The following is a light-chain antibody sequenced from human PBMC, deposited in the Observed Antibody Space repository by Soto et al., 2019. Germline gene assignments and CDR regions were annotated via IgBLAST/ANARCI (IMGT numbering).Light chain of an antibody. Sequence: QSALTQPASGSGSPGQSITISCTGTSSDVGGYNYVSWYQHHPGKAPKLIIYDVSNRPSGVSNRFSGSKSGNTASLTISGLQPEDEADYYCSSYTTSNTRQIVFGTGTKLTVL. CDR1: SSDVGGYNY. V-gene: IGLV2-14*03. CDR2: DVS. CDR3: SSYTTSNTRQIV. J-gene: IGLJ1*01.